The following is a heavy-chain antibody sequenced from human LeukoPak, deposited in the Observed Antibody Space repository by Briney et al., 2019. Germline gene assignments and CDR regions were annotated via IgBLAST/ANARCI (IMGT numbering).Heavy chain of an antibody. V-gene: IGHV3-23*01. D-gene: IGHD3-16*01. CDR1: GFAFSTYA. Sequence: GGSLRLSCAASGFAFSTYAMNWVRQAPGKGLEWVSIISGSDGGTYYADSVKGRFTISRDNSKNTLYLQMNSLRAEDTAVYYCAKDSGGYFDYWGQGTLVTVSS. J-gene: IGHJ4*02. CDR2: ISGSDGGT. CDR3: AKDSGGYFDY.